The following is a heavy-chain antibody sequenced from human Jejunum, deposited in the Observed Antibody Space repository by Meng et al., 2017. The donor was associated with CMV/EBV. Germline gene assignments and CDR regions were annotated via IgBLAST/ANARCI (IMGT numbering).Heavy chain of an antibody. V-gene: IGHV1-2*04. CDR1: GYTFTGYY. CDR3: ARGRYELIWGLFDP. CDR2: INPNTGGT. J-gene: IGHJ5*02. Sequence: QVQLGQSGAEVKKPGASVKVSCKASGYTFTGYYIHWVRQAPGQGLEWMGWINPNTGGTKYAQKFQGWVTLTRDTSISTAYMELSRLRSDDTAVYYCARGRYELIWGLFDPWGQGTLVTVSS. D-gene: IGHD1-1*01.